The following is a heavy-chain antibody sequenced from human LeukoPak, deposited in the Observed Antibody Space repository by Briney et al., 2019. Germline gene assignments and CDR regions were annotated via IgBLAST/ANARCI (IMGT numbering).Heavy chain of an antibody. CDR1: GGSISSYY. CDR2: IYYSGST. J-gene: IGHJ3*02. D-gene: IGHD2-2*01. CDR3: ARESSPRSPSYQLGAFDI. Sequence: SPSETLSLTCTVSGGSISSYYWSWIRQPPGKGLEWIGYIYYSGSTNYNPSLKSRVTISVDTSKNQFSLKLSSVTAADTAVYYCARESSPRSPSYQLGAFDIWGQGTMVTVSS. V-gene: IGHV4-59*01.